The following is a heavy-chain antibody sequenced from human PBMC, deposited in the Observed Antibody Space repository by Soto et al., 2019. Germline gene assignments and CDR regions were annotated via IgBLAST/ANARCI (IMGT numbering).Heavy chain of an antibody. J-gene: IGHJ6*03. CDR1: GYTFTSYD. CDR2: MNPNSGNT. CDR3: ARVGVYGSGTYYNPDYFYYMDV. D-gene: IGHD3-10*01. Sequence: ASVKVSCKASGYTFTSYDINWVRQATGQGLEWMGWMNPNSGNTGYVQKFQGRVTMTRNTSISTAYMELSSLRSEDTAVYYCARVGVYGSGTYYNPDYFYYMDVWGKGITVTVSS. V-gene: IGHV1-8*01.